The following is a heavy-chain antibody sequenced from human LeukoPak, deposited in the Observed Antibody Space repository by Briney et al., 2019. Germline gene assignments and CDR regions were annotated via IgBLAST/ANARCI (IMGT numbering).Heavy chain of an antibody. J-gene: IGHJ4*02. CDR3: ATPREGNSRDFDY. CDR1: GFTFSTYT. Sequence: GRSLRLSCAASGFTFSTYTMYWLRQTPGKGLEWVTFISYDGSNEDYADSVRGRFTISRDNSKNTLYLQMTSLRTEDTAVYYCATPREGNSRDFDYWGQGTLVTVSS. V-gene: IGHV3-30-3*01. CDR2: ISYDGSNE. D-gene: IGHD3-10*01.